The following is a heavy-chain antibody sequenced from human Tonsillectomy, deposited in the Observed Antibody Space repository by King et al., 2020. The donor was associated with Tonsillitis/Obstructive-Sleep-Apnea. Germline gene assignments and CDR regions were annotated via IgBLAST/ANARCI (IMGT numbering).Heavy chain of an antibody. CDR2: ISGDGIST. CDR1: GFSFDDYA. CDR3: AKDGDDYGGIRFDY. D-gene: IGHD4-23*01. V-gene: IGHV3-43*02. Sequence: VQLVESGGGVVQPGGSLRLSCAASGFSFDDYAMHWVRQAPRKGLEWVSLISGDGISTYYADSVKGRITISRDNSKNSLYLQMNSLRTEDTALYYCAKDGDDYGGIRFDYWGQGTQATVSS. J-gene: IGHJ4*02.